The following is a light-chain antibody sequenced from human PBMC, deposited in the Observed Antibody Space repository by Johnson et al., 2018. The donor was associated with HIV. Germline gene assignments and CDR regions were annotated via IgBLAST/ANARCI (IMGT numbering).Light chain of an antibody. V-gene: IGLV1-51*01. CDR3: GSWDSSLTAGV. J-gene: IGLJ1*01. Sequence: QSVLTQPPSVSAAPGQKVTISCSGSSSNIGNNYVSWYQQLPGTAPKLLIYDNNKRPSGIPDRFSGSKSGTSATLGITGLQNGDEAYYYCGSWDSSLTAGVFGTGTKVTVL. CDR2: DNN. CDR1: SSNIGNNY.